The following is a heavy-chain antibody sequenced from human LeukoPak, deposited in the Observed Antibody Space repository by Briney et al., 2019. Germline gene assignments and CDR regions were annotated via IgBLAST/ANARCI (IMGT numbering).Heavy chain of an antibody. CDR3: ARGEGPWRPIDY. Sequence: SETLSLTCAVYGGSFSGYYWSWIRQPPGKGLEWIGEINHSGSTNYNPSLKSRVTISVDTSKNQFSLRLSSVTAADTAVYYCARGEGPWRPIDYWGQGTLVTVSS. J-gene: IGHJ4*02. CDR1: GGSFSGYY. V-gene: IGHV4-34*01. CDR2: INHSGST.